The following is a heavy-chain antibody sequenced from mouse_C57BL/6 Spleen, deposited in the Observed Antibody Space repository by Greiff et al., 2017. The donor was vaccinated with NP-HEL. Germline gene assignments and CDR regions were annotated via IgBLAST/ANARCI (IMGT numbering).Heavy chain of an antibody. V-gene: IGHV1-15*01. CDR1: GYTFTDYE. D-gene: IGHD1-1*01. J-gene: IGHJ2*01. Sequence: VQVVESGAELVRPGASVTLSCKASGYTFTDYEMHWVKQTPVHGLEWIGAIDPETGGTAYNQKFKGKAILTADKSSSTAYMELRSLTSEDSAVYYCTREALVATRYYFDYWGQGTTLTVSS. CDR3: TREALVATRYYFDY. CDR2: IDPETGGT.